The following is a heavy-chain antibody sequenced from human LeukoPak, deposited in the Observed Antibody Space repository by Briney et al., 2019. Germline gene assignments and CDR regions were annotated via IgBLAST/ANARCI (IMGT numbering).Heavy chain of an antibody. V-gene: IGHV4-39*07. CDR2: HYHTGRI. Sequence: SETLSLTCSVSGGSISGTSYCWGWIRQPPGKGPEWIGSHYHTGRIYHNPSLNSRVTISVDTSKNQFSLKLSSVTDADTAVYYCAREESGSVSRYMDVWGKGTTVTVSS. J-gene: IGHJ6*03. CDR3: AREESGSVSRYMDV. D-gene: IGHD2-15*01. CDR1: GGSISGTSYC.